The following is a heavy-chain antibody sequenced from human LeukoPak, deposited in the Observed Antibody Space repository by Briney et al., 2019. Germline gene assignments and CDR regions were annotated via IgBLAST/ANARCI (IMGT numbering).Heavy chain of an antibody. CDR1: GFTFSGYY. CDR3: AREAISGYSD. CDR2: ISSSGSSI. Sequence: GGSLRLSCAASGFTFSGYYMSWIRQAPGKGLEWVSYISSSGSSIYYADSVKGRFTISRDNAKNSLYLQMNSLRADDTAVYYCAREAISGYSDWGQTTLVTVSS. J-gene: IGHJ4*02. V-gene: IGHV3-11*04. D-gene: IGHD3-22*01.